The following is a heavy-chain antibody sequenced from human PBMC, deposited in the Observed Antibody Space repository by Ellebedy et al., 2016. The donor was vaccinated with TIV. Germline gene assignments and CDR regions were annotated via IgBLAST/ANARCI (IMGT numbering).Heavy chain of an antibody. D-gene: IGHD1-26*01. J-gene: IGHJ4*02. V-gene: IGHV1-69*13. CDR1: GGTFSTYG. CDR3: ASGGGGNYSLGDLDY. CDR2: IIPIFGAA. Sequence: SVKVSXKASGGTFSTYGFSWVRQAPGQGLEWMGGIIPIFGAATYARTFLGRVRITADESTRTAYMELSSLKSEDTAMYYCASGGGGNYSLGDLDYWGQGTLVTVSS.